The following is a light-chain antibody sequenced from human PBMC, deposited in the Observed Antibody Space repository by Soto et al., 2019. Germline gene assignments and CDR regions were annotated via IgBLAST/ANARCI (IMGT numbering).Light chain of an antibody. CDR2: GAS. CDR1: QSVSSSIN. J-gene: IGKJ2*01. CDR3: QQYGSSPEYT. Sequence: EIVLTQSPGTLSLSPGERATLSCRASQSVSSSINFAWYQQRPGQAPRLLIYGASSRATGITDRFSGSGSGTDFHLTISRLEPEDFAVYSCQQYGSSPEYTFGQGMKLEIK. V-gene: IGKV3-20*01.